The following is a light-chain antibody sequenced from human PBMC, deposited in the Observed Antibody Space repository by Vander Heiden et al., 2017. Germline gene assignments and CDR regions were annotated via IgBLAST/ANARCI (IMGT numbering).Light chain of an antibody. J-gene: IGKJ3*01. CDR3: QQYDTLPIT. V-gene: IGKV4-1*01. Sequence: DIVMTQSPDSLAVSLGERATINCKSSQNILFASNNKNYLGWYQKKPGQPPKLLIYWASIRESGVPDRFSGSGSGTDFTLTISSLQAEDVAVYYCQQYDTLPITFGPGTKVEI. CDR2: WAS. CDR1: QNILFASNNKNY.